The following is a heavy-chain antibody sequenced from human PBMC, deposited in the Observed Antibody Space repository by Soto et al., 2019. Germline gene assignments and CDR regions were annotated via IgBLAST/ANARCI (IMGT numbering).Heavy chain of an antibody. Sequence: PGGSLRLSCAASGFTFSSYAMSWVRQAPGKGLEWVSAISGSVGSTYYADSVKGRCTISRDKSKNKLYLQMNSLRVEDTAVFYCPKTEAARPNLSLDSWGQGTRVTVSS. V-gene: IGHV3-23*01. CDR1: GFTFSSYA. D-gene: IGHD6-6*01. CDR3: PKTEAARPNLSLDS. J-gene: IGHJ4*02. CDR2: ISGSVGST.